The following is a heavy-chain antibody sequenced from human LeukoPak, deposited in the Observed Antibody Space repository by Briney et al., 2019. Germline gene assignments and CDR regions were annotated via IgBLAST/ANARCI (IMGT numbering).Heavy chain of an antibody. CDR3: ARVPGGVRGYSYCYGLDY. CDR1: ASTLTSYE. V-gene: IGHV3-48*03. Sequence: GGCRRLSSPAAASTLTSYEMNCVSQAPGNGLEWDSSTRSSVTTTNYTDSVKGRFTITRDYAKNSLYLQRSRLRAEDTAVYYCARVPGGVRGYSYCYGLDYWGKGTMVTVSS. D-gene: IGHD5-18*01. J-gene: IGHJ4*02. CDR2: TRSSVTTT.